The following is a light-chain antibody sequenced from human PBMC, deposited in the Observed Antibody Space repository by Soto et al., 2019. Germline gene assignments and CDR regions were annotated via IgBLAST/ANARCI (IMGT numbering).Light chain of an antibody. CDR3: SAYTSSSTVV. CDR1: SSDVGGYNY. J-gene: IGLJ2*01. Sequence: QSALTQPASVSGSPGQSITISCTGTSSDVGGYNYVSWYQQHPGKAPKLMIYEVSNRPSGVSNRFSGSKYGNTASLTISGLQAEDEDDYYCSAYTSSSTVVFGGGTQLTVL. CDR2: EVS. V-gene: IGLV2-14*01.